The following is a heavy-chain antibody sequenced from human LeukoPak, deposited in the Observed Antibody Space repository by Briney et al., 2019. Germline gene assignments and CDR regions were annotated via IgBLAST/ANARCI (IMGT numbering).Heavy chain of an antibody. V-gene: IGHV1-2*02. J-gene: IGHJ6*03. Sequence: GASVKVSCKASEYTFSNNYMHWVRQAPGQGPEWMGWINPNNGDTKYAQKFQGRVTMTSDTSVNTTYMELNRLRSDDTAVYYCARVGINTLVYYYYMDVWGKGTTVTVSS. CDR1: EYTFSNNY. CDR3: ARVGINTLVYYYYMDV. D-gene: IGHD1-1*01. CDR2: INPNNGDT.